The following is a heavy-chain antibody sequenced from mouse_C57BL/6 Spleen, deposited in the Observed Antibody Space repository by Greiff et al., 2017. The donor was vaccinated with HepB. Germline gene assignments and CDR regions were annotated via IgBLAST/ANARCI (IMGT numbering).Heavy chain of an antibody. D-gene: IGHD1-1*01. CDR2: IYPGSGST. CDR3: ARSLTTVVPWYFDV. V-gene: IGHV1-55*01. CDR1: GYTFTSYW. J-gene: IGHJ1*03. Sequence: QVQLQQSGAELVKPGASVKMSCKASGYTFTSYWITWVKQRPGQGLEWIGDIYPGSGSTNYNEKFKSKATLTVDTSSSTAYMQRSSLTSEDSAVYYCARSLTTVVPWYFDVWGTGTTVTVSS.